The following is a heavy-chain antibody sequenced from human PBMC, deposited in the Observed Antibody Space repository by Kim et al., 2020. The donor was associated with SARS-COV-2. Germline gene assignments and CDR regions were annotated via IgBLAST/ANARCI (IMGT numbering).Heavy chain of an antibody. J-gene: IGHJ4*02. V-gene: IGHV2-5*01. CDR3: AHSGLWFGEFVFDY. Sequence: SPSLKSRLTITKDTSKNQVVLTMTNMDPVDTATYYCAHSGLWFGEFVFDYWGQGTLVTVSS. D-gene: IGHD3-10*01.